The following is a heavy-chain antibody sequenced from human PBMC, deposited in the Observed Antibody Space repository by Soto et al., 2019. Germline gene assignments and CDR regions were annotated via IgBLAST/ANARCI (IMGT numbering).Heavy chain of an antibody. CDR2: ISGSGGST. D-gene: IGHD6-13*01. CDR1: GFTFSSYA. V-gene: IGHV3-23*01. Sequence: GGSLRLSCAASGFTFSSYAMSWVRQAPGKGLEWVSAISGSGGSTYYADSVKGRFTISRDNSKNTLYLQMNSLRAEDTAVYYCAKTSEGSYSSSWPYYFDYWGQGTLVTVSS. J-gene: IGHJ4*02. CDR3: AKTSEGSYSSSWPYYFDY.